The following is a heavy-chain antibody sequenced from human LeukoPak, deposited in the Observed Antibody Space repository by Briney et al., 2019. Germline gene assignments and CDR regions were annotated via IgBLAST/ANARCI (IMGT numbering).Heavy chain of an antibody. V-gene: IGHV3-7*01. CDR3: AREGKTVLRYVDWLPGYFDY. Sequence: GGSLRLSCAASGFTFSSYWMTWVRQAPGKGLEWVANIKQDGSENYYVDSVKGRFTISRDNAKNSLCLQMNYLRADDTAVYYCAREGKTVLRYVDWLPGYFDYWGQGTLVTVSS. D-gene: IGHD3-9*01. J-gene: IGHJ4*02. CDR1: GFTFSSYW. CDR2: IKQDGSEN.